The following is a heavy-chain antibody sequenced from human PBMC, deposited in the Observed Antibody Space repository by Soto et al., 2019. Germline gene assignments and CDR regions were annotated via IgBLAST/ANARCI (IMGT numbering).Heavy chain of an antibody. CDR2: ISSSSSYI. V-gene: IGHV3-21*01. D-gene: IGHD6-13*01. Sequence: GGSLRLSCAASGFTFSSYSMNWVRQAPGKGLEWVSSISSSSSYIYYADSVKGRFTISRDNAKNSLYLQMNSLRAEDTAVYYCARGTYSSSCYNWFDPWGQGSLVTVSS. CDR3: ARGTYSSSCYNWFDP. J-gene: IGHJ5*02. CDR1: GFTFSSYS.